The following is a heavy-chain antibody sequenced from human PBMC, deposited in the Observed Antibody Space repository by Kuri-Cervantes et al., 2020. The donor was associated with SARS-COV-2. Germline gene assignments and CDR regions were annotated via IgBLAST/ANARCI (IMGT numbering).Heavy chain of an antibody. D-gene: IGHD4-17*01. CDR3: ARDLVRNAFDI. CDR2: IYYSGST. CDR1: GGSISSHY. J-gene: IGHJ3*02. Sequence: SETLSLTCTVSGGSISSHYWSWIRQPPGKGLEWIGYIYYSGSTNYNPSLKSRVTISVDTSKNQFSLKLSSVTAADTAVYYCARDLVRNAFDIWGQGTMVTVSS. V-gene: IGHV4-59*11.